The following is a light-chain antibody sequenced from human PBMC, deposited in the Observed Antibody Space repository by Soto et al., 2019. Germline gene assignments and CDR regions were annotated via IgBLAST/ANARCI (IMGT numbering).Light chain of an antibody. CDR1: SSDLGGYTY. Sequence: QSALTQPPSASGSPGQSVTISCTGTSSDLGGYTYVSWYQQHPGKAPKLLIHDVTERPSGVPDRFSGSRSDSTASLTVSGLQAEDEADYYCSSYAGNDIVLFGGGTKLTVL. J-gene: IGLJ2*01. CDR3: SSYAGNDIVL. CDR2: DVT. V-gene: IGLV2-8*01.